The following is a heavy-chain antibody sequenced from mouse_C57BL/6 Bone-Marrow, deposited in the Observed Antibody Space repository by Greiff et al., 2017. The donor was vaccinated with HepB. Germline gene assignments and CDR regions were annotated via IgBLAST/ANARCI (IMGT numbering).Heavy chain of an antibody. CDR3: ASWDFDY. V-gene: IGHV1-50*01. J-gene: IGHJ2*01. CDR1: GYTFTSYW. Sequence: QVHVKQPGAELVKPGASVKLSCKASGYTFTSYWMQWVKQRPGQGLEWIGEIDPSDSYTNYNQKFKGKATLTVDTSSSTAYMQLSSLTSEDSAVYYCASWDFDYWGQGTTLTVSS. D-gene: IGHD4-1*01. CDR2: IDPSDSYT.